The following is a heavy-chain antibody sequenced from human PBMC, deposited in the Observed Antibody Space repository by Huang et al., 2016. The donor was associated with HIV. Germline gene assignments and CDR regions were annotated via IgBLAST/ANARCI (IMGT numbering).Heavy chain of an antibody. D-gene: IGHD4-4*01. V-gene: IGHV1-3*01. CDR2: INADNGKT. CDR1: GYTFTRYV. Sequence: QVQLVQSGAEVKKPGASVTVSCKASGYTFTRYVMYWVRQAPGQRLEWMGWINADNGKTKYSQNFQGRVTITRDTSATTAYMELRGLRSEDTAVYFCARSNGDYKYYLDYWGLGSLVTVSS. J-gene: IGHJ4*02. CDR3: ARSNGDYKYYLDY.